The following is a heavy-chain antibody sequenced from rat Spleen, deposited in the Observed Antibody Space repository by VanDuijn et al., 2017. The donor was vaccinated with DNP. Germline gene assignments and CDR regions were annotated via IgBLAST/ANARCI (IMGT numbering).Heavy chain of an antibody. V-gene: IGHV5-22*01. J-gene: IGHJ2*01. D-gene: IGHD4-3*01. Sequence: EVQLVESGGGLVQPGRSLKLSCAASGFTFSAYYMAWVRQAPAKGLEWVAYIGSPAYAPYYGDSVKGRFTISRDSAKSTLYLQMNSLRSEDMATYYCVRWNSGHFDYWGQGVMVTVSS. CDR2: IGSPAYAP. CDR3: VRWNSGHFDY. CDR1: GFTFSAYY.